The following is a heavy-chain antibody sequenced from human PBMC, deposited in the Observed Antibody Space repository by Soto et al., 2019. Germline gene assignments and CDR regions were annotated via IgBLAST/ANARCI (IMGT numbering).Heavy chain of an antibody. V-gene: IGHV1-69*12. D-gene: IGHD3-10*01. CDR3: AIGEIFGVLLYANAY. J-gene: IGHJ4*02. CDR2: IIPIFGRA. CDR1: GGTFSSYT. Sequence: QVHLVQSGAEVKKPGSSVKVSCKASGGTFSSYTISWVRQAPGQGLEWMGGIIPIFGRANYAQKFQGRVTIIADDSTGTAYMEMSSLRSEDTAVFYCAIGEIFGVLLYANAYWGQGTLVTVSS.